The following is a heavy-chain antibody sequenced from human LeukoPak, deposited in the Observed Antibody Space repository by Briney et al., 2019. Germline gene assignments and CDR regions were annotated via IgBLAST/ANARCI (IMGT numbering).Heavy chain of an antibody. Sequence: SETLSLTCAVYGGSFSGYYWSWIRQPPGKGLEWIGEINHSGSTNYNPSLKSRVTISVDTSKNQFPLKLSSVTAADTAVYYCARGRRITMVRGVRGTDDYWGQGTLVTVSS. D-gene: IGHD3-10*01. J-gene: IGHJ4*02. CDR1: GGSFSGYY. V-gene: IGHV4-34*01. CDR3: ARGRRITMVRGVRGTDDY. CDR2: INHSGST.